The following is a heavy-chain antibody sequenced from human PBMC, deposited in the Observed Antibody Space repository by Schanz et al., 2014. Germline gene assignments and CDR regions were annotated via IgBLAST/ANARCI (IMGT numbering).Heavy chain of an antibody. J-gene: IGHJ6*02. D-gene: IGHD6-6*01. CDR2: ITPSSNYI. V-gene: IGHV3-21*01. CDR3: ARGDSSSDLEDYSSYYGMDV. Sequence: EVQVVESGGGLVKPGGSLRLSCAASGFTFSTYSMNWVRQAPGKGLEWVSSITPSSNYIYYADSVKGRFTISRDNAKISLYLPMNSLRAEDTALYYCARGDSSSDLEDYSSYYGMDVWGLGTTVTVSS. CDR1: GFTFSTYS.